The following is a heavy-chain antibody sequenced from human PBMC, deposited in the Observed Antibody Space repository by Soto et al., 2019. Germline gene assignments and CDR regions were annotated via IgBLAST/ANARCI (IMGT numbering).Heavy chain of an antibody. CDR1: GFSLSNARMG. D-gene: IGHD2-2*01. CDR2: IFSNDEK. CDR3: AHSQVPYATRHFAY. V-gene: IGHV2-26*01. Sequence: QVTLKESGPVLVQPTETLTLTCTVSGFSLSNARMGVSWIRQRPGKALEWLAHIFSNDEKSYSTSLKSRHTITKDTSKSTVVLTMTNMVPVNTATYYCAHSQVPYATRHFAYWGQGTLVTVSS. J-gene: IGHJ4*02.